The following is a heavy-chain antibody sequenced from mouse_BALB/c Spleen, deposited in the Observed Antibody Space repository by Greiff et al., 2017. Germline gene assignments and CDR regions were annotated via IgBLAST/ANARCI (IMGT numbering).Heavy chain of an antibody. J-gene: IGHJ4*01. CDR1: GFTFSSYT. V-gene: IGHV5-6-5*01. CDR2: ISSGGST. Sequence: EVQLQESGGGLVQPGGSLKLSCAASGFTFSSYTMSWVRQTPEKRLEWVASISSGGSTYYPDSVKGRFTISRDNARNILYLQMSSLRSEDTAMYYCARGANGYSYAMDYWGQGTSVTVSS. D-gene: IGHD2-3*01. CDR3: ARGANGYSYAMDY.